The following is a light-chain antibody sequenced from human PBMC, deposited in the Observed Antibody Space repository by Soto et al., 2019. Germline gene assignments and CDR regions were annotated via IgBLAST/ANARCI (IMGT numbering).Light chain of an antibody. J-gene: IGLJ3*02. CDR1: SSDIGAYNY. CDR2: DVT. V-gene: IGLV2-14*01. Sequence: QSALTQPASVSGSPGQSITISCTGSSSDIGAYNYVSWYEQHPGKAPKLMIYDVTNRPSGLSNRFSGSKSGSTASLTISGLQAEDEADYYCSSYTSSRIRVFGGGTKVTVL. CDR3: SSYTSSRIRV.